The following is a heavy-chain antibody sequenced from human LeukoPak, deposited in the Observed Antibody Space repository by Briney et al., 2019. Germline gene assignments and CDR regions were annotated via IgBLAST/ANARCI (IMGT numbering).Heavy chain of an antibody. CDR1: GYTFPSYA. J-gene: IGHJ6*02. V-gene: IGHV7-4-1*02. CDR3: ARDKYCSRTSCYFTGMDV. D-gene: IGHD2-2*01. Sequence: ASVKVCCKASGYTFPSYAVKWVRQAPGQGLEWMGWISTNSGNPTYAQGFTGRFVFSLDTSVSTAYLQISSLKAEDTAVYYCARDKYCSRTSCYFTGMDVWGQGTTVTVSS. CDR2: ISTNSGNP.